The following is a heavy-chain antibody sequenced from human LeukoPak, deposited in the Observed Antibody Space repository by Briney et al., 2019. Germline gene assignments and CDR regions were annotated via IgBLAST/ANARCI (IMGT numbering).Heavy chain of an antibody. D-gene: IGHD3-16*01. J-gene: IGHJ3*01. CDR3: ARVGAVGGVFRAFDL. Sequence: GGSQRLSCAASGFTVSSNYMSWVRQAPGKGLEWVSFTYSGGSTYFADSVKGRFTISRDNSKNTLYPQMNSLRAEDTAVYYCARVGAVGGVFRAFDLWGQGTMVTVSS. V-gene: IGHV3-66*01. CDR2: TYSGGST. CDR1: GFTVSSNY.